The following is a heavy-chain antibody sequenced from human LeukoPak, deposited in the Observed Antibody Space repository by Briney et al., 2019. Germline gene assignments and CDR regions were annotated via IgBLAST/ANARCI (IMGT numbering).Heavy chain of an antibody. D-gene: IGHD3-3*01. V-gene: IGHV1-8*01. J-gene: IGHJ3*02. Sequence: ASVKVSCKASGYTFTSYDINWVRQATGQGLEWMGWMNPNSGNTGYAQKFQGRVTMTRNTSISTAYMELSSLRSEDTAVYYCARGGVLGWLLYVSRGPGGFDIWGQGTMVTVSS. CDR3: ARGGVLGWLLYVSRGPGGFDI. CDR2: MNPNSGNT. CDR1: GYTFTSYD.